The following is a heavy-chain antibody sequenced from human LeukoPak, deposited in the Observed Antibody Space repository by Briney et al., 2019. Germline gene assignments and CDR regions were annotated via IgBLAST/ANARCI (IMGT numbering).Heavy chain of an antibody. V-gene: IGHV4-38-2*01. Sequence: PSETLSLTCAVSGYSIGSGYYWGWIRQPPGKGLEWIGSIYHSGSTYYNPSLKSRVTISVDTSKNQFSLKLSSVTAADTAVYYCARLTAVAGIDYFDYWGQGTLVTVSS. CDR2: IYHSGST. CDR1: GYSIGSGYY. CDR3: ARLTAVAGIDYFDY. D-gene: IGHD6-19*01. J-gene: IGHJ4*02.